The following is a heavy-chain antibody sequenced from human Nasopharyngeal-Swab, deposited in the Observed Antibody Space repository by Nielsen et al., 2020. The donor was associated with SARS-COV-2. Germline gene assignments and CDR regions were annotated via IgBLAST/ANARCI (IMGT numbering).Heavy chain of an antibody. CDR3: ARGSYDFGFYYYGMDV. V-gene: IGHV1-69*10. Sequence: SVKVSCKASGGTFSSYDISWVRQATGQGLEWMGGIIPILGIANYAQKFQGRVTITADKSTSTAYMELSSLRSEDTAVYYCARGSYDFGFYYYGMDVWGQGTTVPVSS. CDR1: GGTFSSYD. CDR2: IIPILGIA. D-gene: IGHD3-3*01. J-gene: IGHJ6*02.